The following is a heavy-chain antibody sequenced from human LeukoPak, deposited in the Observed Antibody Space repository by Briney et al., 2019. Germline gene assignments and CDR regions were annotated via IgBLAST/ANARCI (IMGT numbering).Heavy chain of an antibody. Sequence: PGGSLRLSCAASGFILSNYWMSWVRQAPGKGLEWVANIKQEGSEKYYADSVKGRFTISRDSAKNSLYLQMNSLRAEDTAVYYCARNRGADYWGQGTLVTVSS. V-gene: IGHV3-7*01. CDR1: GFILSNYW. CDR2: IKQEGSEK. D-gene: IGHD3-10*01. J-gene: IGHJ4*02. CDR3: ARNRGADY.